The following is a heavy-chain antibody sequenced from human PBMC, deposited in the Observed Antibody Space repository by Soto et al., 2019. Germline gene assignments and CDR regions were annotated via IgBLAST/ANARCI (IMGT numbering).Heavy chain of an antibody. J-gene: IGHJ3*02. V-gene: IGHV3-74*01. CDR1: GLTFNRYW. CDR3: TKEKSVMYSGYDAFDI. D-gene: IGHD5-12*01. CDR2: INTDGSNT. Sequence: GGSLRLSCAASGLTFNRYWMHWVRHAPGKGLVWVSHINTDGSNTNYADSVKGRFTISRDNAKSTLFLQMNSLRAEDTAVYYCTKEKSVMYSGYDAFDISGRGTMVTVSS.